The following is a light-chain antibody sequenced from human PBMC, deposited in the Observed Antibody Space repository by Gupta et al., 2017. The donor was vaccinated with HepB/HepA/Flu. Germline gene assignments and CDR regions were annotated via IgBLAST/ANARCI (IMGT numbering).Light chain of an antibody. V-gene: IGKV3-11*01. CDR1: QRVSSY. CDR2: DAS. Sequence: DILLTQSPATLSLFPGERATLSCRSSQRVSSYFAWYNQKLGQAPSLLIYDASNRDTGITARFSGSGAGTDVTLTISSREQEEFAGYYSQQRSNWAPITFGQGTRLDIK. J-gene: IGKJ5*01. CDR3: QQRSNWAPIT.